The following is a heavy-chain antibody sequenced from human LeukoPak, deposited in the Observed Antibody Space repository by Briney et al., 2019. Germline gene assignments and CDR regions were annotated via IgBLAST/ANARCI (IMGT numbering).Heavy chain of an antibody. J-gene: IGHJ4*02. CDR3: AGHEYYGSGSQHIFDY. CDR2: IYHSGST. V-gene: IGHV4-38-2*02. CDR1: GYSISRGYY. Sequence: KPSETLSLTCTVSGYSISRGYYWGWVRQPPGKGLEWIGSIYHSGSTYYNPCLKTRVTLSVDTSKNQFSLKLSSVTAADTTVYYCAGHEYYGSGSQHIFDYWGQGTLVTVSS. D-gene: IGHD3-10*01.